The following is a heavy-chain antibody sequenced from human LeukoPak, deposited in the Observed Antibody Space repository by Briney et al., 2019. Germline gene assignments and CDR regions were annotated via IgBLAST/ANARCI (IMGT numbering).Heavy chain of an antibody. D-gene: IGHD6-13*01. Sequence: SETLSLTCAVYGGSFSGYYWSWIRQPPGKGLEWIGEINHSGSTNYNPSLKSRVTISVDTSKNQFSLKLSSVTAADTAVYYCARWVVRSSSFYYFDYWGQGTPVTVSS. J-gene: IGHJ4*02. CDR2: INHSGST. CDR1: GGSFSGYY. CDR3: ARWVVRSSSFYYFDY. V-gene: IGHV4-34*01.